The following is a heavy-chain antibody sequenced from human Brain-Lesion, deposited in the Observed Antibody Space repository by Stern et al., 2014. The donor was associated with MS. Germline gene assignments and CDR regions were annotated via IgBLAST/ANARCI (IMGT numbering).Heavy chain of an antibody. V-gene: IGHV4-31*03. CDR2: SFNGGPLFNPSPPSTDFTFLSNSNN. J-gene: IGHJ5*02. CDR1: GDSISSGGFF. D-gene: IGHD5-18*01. Sequence: VQLVESGPGLVKPSQTLSLTCTVSGDSISSGGFFFGVGPPPPREGAGWGWCTSFNGGPLFNPSPPSTDFTFLSNSNNHYNPSLKSRVSISLDTSKNQFSLRLSSVTAADTAVYYCARDWSGSSIHLAPAYGGHIRFDPWGQGTLVTVSS. CDR3: ARDWSGSSIHLAPAYGGHIRFDP.